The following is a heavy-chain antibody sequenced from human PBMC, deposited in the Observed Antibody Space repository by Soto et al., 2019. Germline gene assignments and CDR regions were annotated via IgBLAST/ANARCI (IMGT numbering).Heavy chain of an antibody. D-gene: IGHD3-10*01. CDR2: IYWDDDK. CDR3: AHSHFMVRGVIHRPFDY. Sequence: SGPTLVNPTQTLTLTCTFSWFSLSTSGLGVGWIRQPPGKALEWLALIYWDDDKRYSPSLKSRLTITKDTSKNQVVLTMTNMDPVDTATYYCAHSHFMVRGVIHRPFDYSGQGTLVTGSS. CDR1: WFSLSTSGLG. V-gene: IGHV2-5*02. J-gene: IGHJ4*02.